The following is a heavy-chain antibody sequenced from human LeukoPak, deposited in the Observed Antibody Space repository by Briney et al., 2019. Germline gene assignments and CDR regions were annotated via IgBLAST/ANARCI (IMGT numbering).Heavy chain of an antibody. CDR2: IRSSSET. D-gene: IGHD5-12*01. V-gene: IGHV3-48*01. J-gene: IGHJ5*02. CDR3: ARDAGNSGYGCDL. Sequence: GGSLRLSCAASGFIFSQYSMNWVRQAPGKGLEWVSHIRSSSETFYADSVKDRFTISRDNARNSLYLQMNNLRGEDTAIYYCARDAGNSGYGCDLWGQGTLVTVSS. CDR1: GFIFSQYS.